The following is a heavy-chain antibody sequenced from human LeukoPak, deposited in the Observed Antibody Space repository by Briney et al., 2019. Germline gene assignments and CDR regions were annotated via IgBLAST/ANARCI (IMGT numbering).Heavy chain of an antibody. J-gene: IGHJ4*02. Sequence: GGSLRLSCVASGFTFSNSGMSWVRQAPGKGLEWVSSINGGGDTTYYADSVRGRFTISRDNSKNMLHLQMSSLTGEDTALYYCVRRGDASSGRGDHDYWGQGALVTVSS. CDR3: VRRGDASSGRGDHDY. D-gene: IGHD6-19*01. V-gene: IGHV3-23*01. CDR1: GFTFSNSG. CDR2: INGGGDTT.